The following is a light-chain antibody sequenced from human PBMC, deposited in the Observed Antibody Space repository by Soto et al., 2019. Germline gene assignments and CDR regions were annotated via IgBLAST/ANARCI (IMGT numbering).Light chain of an antibody. CDR2: TSN. Sequence: QSVLTQPPSASGTPGQWVTISCSGSSSNIGSNTVNWYKQFPGTAPKLLIHTSNQRPSGVSDRFSGSKSGTSASLAISGLQSEDEADYYCAAWDDSLNGVVFGGGTKLTVL. CDR1: SSNIGSNT. J-gene: IGLJ2*01. V-gene: IGLV1-44*01. CDR3: AAWDDSLNGVV.